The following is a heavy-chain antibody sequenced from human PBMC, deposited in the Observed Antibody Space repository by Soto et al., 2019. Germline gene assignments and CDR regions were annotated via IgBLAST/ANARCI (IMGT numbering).Heavy chain of an antibody. CDR3: ARDWGYYYYYGMDV. D-gene: IGHD3-16*01. J-gene: IGHJ6*02. Sequence: VQLVESGGGLVKPGGSLRLSCAASGFTFSSYSMNWVRQAPGKGLEWVSSISSCSSYIYYADSVKGRFTISRDNAKNSLYLQMNSLRAEDTAVYYCARDWGYYYYYGMDVWGQGTTVTVSS. V-gene: IGHV3-21*01. CDR1: GFTFSSYS. CDR2: ISSCSSYI.